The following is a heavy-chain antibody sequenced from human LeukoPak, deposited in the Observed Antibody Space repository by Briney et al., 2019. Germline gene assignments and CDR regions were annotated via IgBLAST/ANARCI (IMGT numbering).Heavy chain of an antibody. D-gene: IGHD1-26*01. V-gene: IGHV1-69*04. CDR2: IIPILGIA. CDR3: ASYSGSYSSDFDY. CDR1: GGTFSSYA. Sequence: SVKVSCKASGGTFSSYAISWVRQAPGQGLEWMGRIIPILGIASYAQKFQGRVTITADKSTSTAYMELSSLRSEDTAVYYCASYSGSYSSDFDYWGQGTLVTVSS. J-gene: IGHJ4*02.